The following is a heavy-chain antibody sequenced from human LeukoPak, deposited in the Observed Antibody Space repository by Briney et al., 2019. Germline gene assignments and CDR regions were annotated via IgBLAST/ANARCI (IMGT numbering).Heavy chain of an antibody. CDR1: GGTFSSYA. CDR2: IIPIFGTA. J-gene: IGHJ5*02. V-gene: IGHV1-69*05. CDR3: ARVGGYGYYDILTGTGNNWFDP. D-gene: IGHD3-9*01. Sequence: SVKVSCKASGGTFSSYAISWVRQAPGQGLEWMGGIIPIFGTANYAQKFQGRVTMTTDTSTSTAYMELRSLRSDDTAVYYCARVGGYGYYDILTGTGNNWFDPWGQGTLVTVSS.